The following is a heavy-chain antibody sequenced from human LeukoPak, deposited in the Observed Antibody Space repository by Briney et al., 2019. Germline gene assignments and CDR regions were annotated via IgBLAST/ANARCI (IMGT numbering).Heavy chain of an antibody. J-gene: IGHJ5*02. CDR2: IYTSGST. CDR3: ARSDYDFWSGYINWFDP. CDR1: GGSISGYY. D-gene: IGHD3-3*01. Sequence: SETLSLTCTVSGGSISGYYWSWIRQPAGKGLEWIGRIYTSGSTNYNPSLKSRVTMSVDTSKNQFSLKLSSVTAADTAVYYCARSDYDFWSGYINWFDPWGQGTLVTVSS. V-gene: IGHV4-4*07.